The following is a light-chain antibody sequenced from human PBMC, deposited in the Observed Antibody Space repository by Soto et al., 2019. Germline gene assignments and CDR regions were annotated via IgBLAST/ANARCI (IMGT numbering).Light chain of an antibody. J-gene: IGKJ5*01. CDR2: AAS. Sequence: IQLTQSPSSLSASVGDRVTITCRASQDIAIYLAWYQQKPGEAPKLLIYAASTLYGGVPSRFSGSGSGTDFALTITSLQAEDFATYYCQQYGPSLITFGQGTRLGL. V-gene: IGKV1-9*01. CDR1: QDIAIY. CDR3: QQYGPSLIT.